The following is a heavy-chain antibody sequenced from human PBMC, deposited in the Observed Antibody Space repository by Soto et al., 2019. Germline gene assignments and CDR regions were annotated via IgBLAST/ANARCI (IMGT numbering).Heavy chain of an antibody. CDR1: GYTFTSYD. CDR2: MNPSNGNT. Sequence: QVQLVQSGAEVKKPGASVKVSCKASGYTFTSYDINWVRQAPGQGLEWMGWMNPSNGNTAYAQQFQGRVTMTRDTTVSTALMELSSLRSEDTAVYYCARVAGVAPSYWNYYIDVWGKGTTVTVSS. D-gene: IGHD1-1*01. CDR3: ARVAGVAPSYWNYYIDV. V-gene: IGHV1-8*01. J-gene: IGHJ6*03.